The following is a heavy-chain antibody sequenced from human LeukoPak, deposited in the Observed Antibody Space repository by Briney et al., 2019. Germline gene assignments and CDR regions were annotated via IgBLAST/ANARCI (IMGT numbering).Heavy chain of an antibody. V-gene: IGHV3-21*01. D-gene: IGHD2-21*02. CDR1: GFTFSSYS. CDR3: ARYHLMLCGGDCYPRAGFDY. CDR2: ISSSSSYI. Sequence: GGSLRLSCAASGFTFSSYSMNWVRQAPGKGLEWVSSISSSSSYIYYADSVKGRFTISRDNAKNSLYLQMNSLRAEDTAVYYCARYHLMLCGGDCYPRAGFDYWGQGTLVTVSS. J-gene: IGHJ4*02.